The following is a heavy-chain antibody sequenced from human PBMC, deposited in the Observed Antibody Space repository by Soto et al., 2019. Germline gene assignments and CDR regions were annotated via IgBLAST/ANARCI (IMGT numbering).Heavy chain of an antibody. D-gene: IGHD3-10*01. V-gene: IGHV4-4*02. CDR1: GGSISSSNC. CDR3: ARVITMVRGVMDY. CDR2: IYHSVST. J-gene: IGHJ4*02. Sequence: SETLSLTCAVSGGSISSSNCWSWVRQPPGKGLEWIGEIYHSVSTNYNPSLKSRVTISVDKSKNQFSLKLSSVTAADTAVYYCARVITMVRGVMDYWGQGTLVTVSS.